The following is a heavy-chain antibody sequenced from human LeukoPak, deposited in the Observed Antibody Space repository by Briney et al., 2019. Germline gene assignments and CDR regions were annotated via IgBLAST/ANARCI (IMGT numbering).Heavy chain of an antibody. CDR3: ASRIITGTGTGWFDP. J-gene: IGHJ5*02. V-gene: IGHV4-61*10. CDR2: IYYSGST. CDR1: GGSISSGSYY. Sequence: SETLSLTCTVSGGSISSGSYYWSWIRQPAGKGLEWIGYIYYSGSTNYNPSLKSRVTISVDTSKNQFSLKLSSVTAADTAVYYCASRIITGTGTGWFDPWGQGTLVTVSS. D-gene: IGHD1-7*01.